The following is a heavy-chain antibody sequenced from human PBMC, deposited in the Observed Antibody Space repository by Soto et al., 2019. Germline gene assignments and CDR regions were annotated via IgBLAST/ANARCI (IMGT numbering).Heavy chain of an antibody. V-gene: IGHV3-21*01. CDR1: GFTFSSYS. Sequence: PGGSLRLSCAASGFTFSSYSMNWVRQAPGKGLEWVSSISSSSSYIYYADSVKGRFTISRDNAKNSLYLQMNSLRAEDTAVYYCARALGAYYDILTGYPGHYYYGMDVWGQGTTVTVSS. D-gene: IGHD3-9*01. CDR3: ARALGAYYDILTGYPGHYYYGMDV. J-gene: IGHJ6*02. CDR2: ISSSSSYI.